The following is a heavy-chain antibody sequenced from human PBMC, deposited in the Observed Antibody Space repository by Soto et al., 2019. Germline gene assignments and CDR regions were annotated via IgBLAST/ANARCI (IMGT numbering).Heavy chain of an antibody. CDR2: INPDSGAT. J-gene: IGHJ4*02. Sequence: HEHLVQSGAEVKRPGASLKVSCKASGYSFTGYYIHWVRQAPGQGLEWRGWINPDSGATNYAQNLQGRVTLTSDTSISTASMDLTSLTSDDTAVYYCARGDYGTGGYPFPYFDYWGQGTLVIVSS. V-gene: IGHV1-2*02. D-gene: IGHD2-8*02. CDR1: GYSFTGYY. CDR3: ARGDYGTGGYPFPYFDY.